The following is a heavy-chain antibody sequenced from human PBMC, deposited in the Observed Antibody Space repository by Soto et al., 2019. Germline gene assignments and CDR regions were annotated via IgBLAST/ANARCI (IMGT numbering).Heavy chain of an antibody. CDR1: GFTFSSYA. J-gene: IGHJ4*02. CDR2: VSGSGGST. V-gene: IGHV3-23*01. CDR3: AKKHVGYSSSYFYDY. Sequence: PGGSLRLSCAASGFTFSSYAMSWVRQAPGKGLEWVSVVSGSGGSTNSADSVKGRFTISRDNSKDMLYLQMNSLRAEDTAIYYCAKKHVGYSSSYFYDYWGQGTLVTVSS. D-gene: IGHD6-13*01.